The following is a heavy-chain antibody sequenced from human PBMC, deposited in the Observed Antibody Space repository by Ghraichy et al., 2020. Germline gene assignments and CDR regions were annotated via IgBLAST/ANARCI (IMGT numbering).Heavy chain of an antibody. CDR1: GYTFTSYD. Sequence: ASVKVSCKASGYTFTSYDINWVRQSTGQGLEWMGWMNPNSGNTGYAQKFQGRVTMTRNTSISTAYMELSSLRSEDTAVYYCARVGAVAGAQPVGFDYWGQGTLVTVSS. D-gene: IGHD6-19*01. CDR2: MNPNSGNT. J-gene: IGHJ4*02. V-gene: IGHV1-8*01. CDR3: ARVGAVAGAQPVGFDY.